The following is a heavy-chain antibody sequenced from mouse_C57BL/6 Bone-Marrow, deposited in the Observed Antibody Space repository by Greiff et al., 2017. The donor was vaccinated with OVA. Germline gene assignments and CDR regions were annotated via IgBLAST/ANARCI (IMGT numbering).Heavy chain of an antibody. D-gene: IGHD2-4*01. Sequence: EVKLVESGEGLVKPGGSLQLSCAASGFTFRSSAMSWVRQTPEKRLEWVAYISSGGDYIYYADTVKGRFTISRDNARNTLYLQMSSLKSEDTAMYYCTRERYDYGYWYFDVWGTGTTVTVSS. J-gene: IGHJ1*03. V-gene: IGHV5-9-1*02. CDR2: ISSGGDYI. CDR3: TRERYDYGYWYFDV. CDR1: GFTFRSSA.